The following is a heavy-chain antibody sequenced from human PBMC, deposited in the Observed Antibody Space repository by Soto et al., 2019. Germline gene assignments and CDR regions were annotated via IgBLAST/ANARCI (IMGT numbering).Heavy chain of an antibody. D-gene: IGHD3-10*01. Sequence: QVQLQESGPGLVKPSGTLSLTCAVSGGSISSSNWWSWVRQPPGKGLEWIGEIYHSGNTNYNPSLKSRVTMPVDMSRNQFSLKLSSVTAADTAVYYCARRWGEGRVDYWGQGTLVTVSS. V-gene: IGHV4-4*02. CDR1: GGSISSSNW. J-gene: IGHJ4*02. CDR3: ARRWGEGRVDY. CDR2: IYHSGNT.